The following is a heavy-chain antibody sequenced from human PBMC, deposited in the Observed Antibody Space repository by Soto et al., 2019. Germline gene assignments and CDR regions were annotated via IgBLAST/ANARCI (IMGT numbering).Heavy chain of an antibody. CDR3: AKTANGWFSAFDI. J-gene: IGHJ3*02. CDR1: GFTFSSYA. CDR2: ISGSGGTT. V-gene: IGHV3-23*01. Sequence: GSLSLSCAASGFTFSSYAMSWVRQAPGKGLEWVSAISGSGGTTYYADSVKGRFTFSRDNSKNTLYLQMNSLRAEDTAVYYCAKTANGWFSAFDIWGQGTMVTVSS. D-gene: IGHD6-19*01.